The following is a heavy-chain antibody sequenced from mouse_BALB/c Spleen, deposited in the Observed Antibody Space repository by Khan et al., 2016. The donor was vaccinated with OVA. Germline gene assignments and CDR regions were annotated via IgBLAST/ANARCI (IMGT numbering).Heavy chain of an antibody. CDR1: GYSITSDYA. Sequence: EVQLQESGPGLVKPSQSLSLTCTVTGYSITSDYAWNWIRQFPGNKLEWMGYISYSGSTSYNPSLKSRISITRDTSKNQFFLQLNSVTTGDTATYYCARSAYYANWYFDVWSAGTTVTVSS. CDR2: ISYSGST. V-gene: IGHV3-2*02. J-gene: IGHJ1*01. CDR3: ARSAYYANWYFDV. D-gene: IGHD1-1*02.